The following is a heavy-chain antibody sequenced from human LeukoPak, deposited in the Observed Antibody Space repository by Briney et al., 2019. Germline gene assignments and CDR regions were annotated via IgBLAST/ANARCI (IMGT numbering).Heavy chain of an antibody. J-gene: IGHJ4*02. V-gene: IGHV3-48*03. Sequence: GGSLRLSCAASGFTFTNYEMHWVRQAPGKGLEWVSYISSTGNTIYYADSVKGRFTISRDNAKNSLYLQMNNLRDEDTAVYYCARNPAGIGDYWGQGTLVTVSS. D-gene: IGHD1-26*01. CDR1: GFTFTNYE. CDR3: ARNPAGIGDY. CDR2: ISSTGNTI.